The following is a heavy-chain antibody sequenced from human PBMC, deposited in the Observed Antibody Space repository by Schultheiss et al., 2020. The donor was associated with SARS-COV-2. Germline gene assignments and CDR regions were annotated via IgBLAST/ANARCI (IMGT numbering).Heavy chain of an antibody. CDR3: ARGTYGDGGFDY. V-gene: IGHV3-30-3*01. J-gene: IGHJ4*02. D-gene: IGHD4-17*01. CDR1: GFIFGGYT. CDR2: ISYDGSNK. Sequence: GESLKISCAASGFIFGGYTMHWVRQAPGKGPEWVALISYDGSNKNYADSVKGRFTISRDNSKNTLYLQMNGLRTEETAVYYCARGTYGDGGFDYWGQGTLVTVSS.